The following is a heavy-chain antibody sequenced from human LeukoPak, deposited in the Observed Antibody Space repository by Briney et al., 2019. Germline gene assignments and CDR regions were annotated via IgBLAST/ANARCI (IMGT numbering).Heavy chain of an antibody. V-gene: IGHV1-69*13. Sequence: SVKVSRTASRGTLSSYAISWVRQAPGQGVEWMGGIIPIFGTANYAQKFQGRVTITADESTSTAYMELSSLRPEDTAGYYCARDPEDNVVVPAARHLYGMDVWGQGTTVTVSS. CDR1: RGTLSSYA. D-gene: IGHD2-2*01. CDR2: IIPIFGTA. J-gene: IGHJ6*02. CDR3: ARDPEDNVVVPAARHLYGMDV.